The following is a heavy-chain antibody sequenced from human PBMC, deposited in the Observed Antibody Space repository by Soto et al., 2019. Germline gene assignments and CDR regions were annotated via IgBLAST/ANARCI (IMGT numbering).Heavy chain of an antibody. CDR1: GGTFRTDA. CDR3: AREMSTTLNYFVMDV. J-gene: IGHJ6*02. V-gene: IGHV1-69*01. D-gene: IGHD1-1*01. CDR2: IIPIFDTP. Sequence: HVQLVQSGAVVKKSGSSVKVSCKTSGGTFRTDAISWVRQAPGQGLEWMGGIIPIFDTPNYAQKFQGRVTITADEPTSTAYMDVSRLRPEDTAVYYFAREMSTTLNYFVMDVWGQGTKVTVSS.